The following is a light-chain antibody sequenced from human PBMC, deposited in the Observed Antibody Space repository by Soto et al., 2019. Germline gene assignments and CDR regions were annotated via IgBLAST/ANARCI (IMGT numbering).Light chain of an antibody. CDR2: SNN. CDR1: SSNIGSNT. V-gene: IGLV1-44*01. CDR3: AAWDDSLNLGV. Sequence: QSVLTQPPSASGTPGQRVTISCSGSSSNIGSNTVNWYQQLPGTAPKLLIYSNNQRPSGVPDRFSGSKSGTSASLAISGLQSEDEADYYCAAWDDSLNLGVFGGGTKVTVL. J-gene: IGLJ2*01.